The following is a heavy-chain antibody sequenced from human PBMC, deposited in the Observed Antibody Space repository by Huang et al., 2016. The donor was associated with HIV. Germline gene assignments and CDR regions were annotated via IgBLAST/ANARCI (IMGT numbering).Heavy chain of an antibody. D-gene: IGHD3-22*01. V-gene: IGHV4-34*02. CDR3: ARRYNSRRDY. CDR1: GGSFSGYY. Sequence: QVQLEQWGAGLLKASETLSLTCAVYGGSFSGYYWNWLRQAPGKGLEWVGEINHSGNSNYHPSLMSRVNMSVDTSKRQFSLYLTSLSAADTGTYFCARRYNSRRDYWGRGTLVTVHS. CDR2: INHSGNS. J-gene: IGHJ4*02.